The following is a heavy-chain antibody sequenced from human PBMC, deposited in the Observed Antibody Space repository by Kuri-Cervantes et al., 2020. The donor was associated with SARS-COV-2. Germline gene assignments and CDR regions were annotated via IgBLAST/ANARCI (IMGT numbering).Heavy chain of an antibody. V-gene: IGHV1-69*13. D-gene: IGHD3-10*01. CDR3: ARAFKYGHIWFGELTNAFDI. CDR2: IIPIFGTA. Sequence: SVKVSCKASGGTFSSYAISWVRQAPGQGLEWMGGIIPIFGTANYAQKFQGRVTITADESTSTAYMELSRLRSDDTAVYYCARAFKYGHIWFGELTNAFDIWGQGTMVTVSS. CDR1: GGTFSSYA. J-gene: IGHJ3*02.